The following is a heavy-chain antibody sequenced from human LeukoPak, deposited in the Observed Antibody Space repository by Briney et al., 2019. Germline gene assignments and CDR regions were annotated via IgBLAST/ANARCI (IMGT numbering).Heavy chain of an antibody. V-gene: IGHV3-23*01. D-gene: IGHD3-3*01. CDR1: GFTFSSYA. CDR3: AKDGAEGVVIITFDY. J-gene: IGHJ4*02. Sequence: PGGSLRLSCAASGFTFSSYAMSWVRQAPGKGLEWVSAISGSGGSTYYADSVKGRFTISRDNSKNTLYLQMNSLRAEDTAVYYCAKDGAEGVVIITFDYWGQGTLVTVSS. CDR2: ISGSGGST.